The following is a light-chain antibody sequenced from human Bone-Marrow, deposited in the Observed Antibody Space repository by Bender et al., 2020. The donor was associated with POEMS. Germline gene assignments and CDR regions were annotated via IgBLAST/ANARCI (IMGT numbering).Light chain of an antibody. J-gene: IGLJ3*02. CDR3: SSWGDSLSGWV. CDR1: KLEDKY. V-gene: IGLV3-1*01. CDR2: EDN. Sequence: SYELTQPPSVSVSPGQTATITCSADKLEDKYTSWYQQKPGQSPLVVIYEDNKRPSGIPERFSGSKSGTSASLAISDIQSEDEGDYYCSSWGDSLSGWVFGGGTKLTVL.